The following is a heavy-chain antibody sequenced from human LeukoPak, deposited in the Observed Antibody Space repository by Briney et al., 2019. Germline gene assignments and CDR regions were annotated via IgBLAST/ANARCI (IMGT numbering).Heavy chain of an antibody. D-gene: IGHD2-2*03. CDR2: ITNDGGTT. J-gene: IGHJ4*02. V-gene: IGHV3-64*01. Sequence: GGSLRLSCAASGFTFGSYAMHWVRQAPGKGLEYVSAITNDGGTTFYAHSVKGRFTISRDNSKNTLFLQMGSLRPVDMAVYYCARVDDFTYDFWGQGTLVTVSS. CDR3: ARVDDFTYDF. CDR1: GFTFGSYA.